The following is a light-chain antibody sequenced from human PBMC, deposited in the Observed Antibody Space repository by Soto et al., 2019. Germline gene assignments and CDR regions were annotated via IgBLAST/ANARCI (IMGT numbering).Light chain of an antibody. J-gene: IGLJ2*01. CDR2: DVS. CDR1: SSDVGGYGY. V-gene: IGLV2-11*01. CDR3: CSYAGSYTLV. Sequence: QSALTQPRSVSGSPGQSVTISCTGTSSDVGGYGYVSWYQQHPGKAPKLMIYDVSRRPSGVPDRFSGSKSANTASLTISGLQTEDEADYYCCSYAGSYTLVFGGGTKLTVL.